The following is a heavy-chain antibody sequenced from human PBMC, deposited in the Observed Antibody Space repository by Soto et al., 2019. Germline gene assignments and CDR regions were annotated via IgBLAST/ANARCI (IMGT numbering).Heavy chain of an antibody. D-gene: IGHD1-26*01. CDR2: TYYRSKWYY. CDR1: GDSVSSNSAG. CDR3: ARGEQYSGRIFDY. Sequence: SPTLSLTCAITGDSVSSNSAGWSWVRQSPSRGLEWLGRTYYRSKWYYEYAVSVRGRITTNPDTSKNQYSLQLNSVTPEDTAVYFCARGEQYSGRIFDYWGQGTLVTVSS. V-gene: IGHV6-1*01. J-gene: IGHJ4*01.